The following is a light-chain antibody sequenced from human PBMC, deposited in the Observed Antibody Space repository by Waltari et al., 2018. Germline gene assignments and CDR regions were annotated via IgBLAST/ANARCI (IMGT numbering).Light chain of an antibody. CDR3: SSRTGSRTLYV. J-gene: IGLJ1*01. CDR1: SSSVGGYNY. CDR2: EVY. V-gene: IGLV2-14*01. Sequence: QSALTQPASVSGSPGQSLPISCTGTSSSVGGYNYVPWYQQHPGKAPKLMIYEVYNRPSGVSNRFSGSKSGNTASLTISGLQAEDEADYYCSSRTGSRTLYVFGTGTKVTVL.